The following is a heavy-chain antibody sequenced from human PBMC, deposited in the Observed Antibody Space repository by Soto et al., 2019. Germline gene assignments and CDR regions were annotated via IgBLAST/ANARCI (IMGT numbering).Heavy chain of an antibody. CDR1: GGTFSSYT. CDR3: ARSRGDTP. V-gene: IGHV1-69*02. J-gene: IGHJ5*02. D-gene: IGHD3-16*01. Sequence: QVQLVQSGAEVKKPGSSVKVSCKASGGTFSSYTISWVRQAPGQGLEWMGRIIPIRGIANYAQKFQGRVTMTADKSTSTAYMELSSLRSEDTAVYYCARSRGDTPWCQGTLVTVSS. CDR2: IIPIRGIA.